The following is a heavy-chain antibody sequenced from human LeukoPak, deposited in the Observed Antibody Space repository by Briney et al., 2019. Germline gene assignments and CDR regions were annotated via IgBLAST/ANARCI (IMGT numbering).Heavy chain of an antibody. J-gene: IGHJ4*02. V-gene: IGHV4-59*01. CDR1: GGSISSYY. Sequence: SETLSLTCTVSGGSISSYYWSWIRQPPGKGLEWIGYIYYSGSTNYNPSLKSRVTISVDTSKSQFSLKLSSVTAADTAVYYCARDGSGYDYGFDYWGQGTLVTVSS. D-gene: IGHD5-12*01. CDR3: ARDGSGYDYGFDY. CDR2: IYYSGST.